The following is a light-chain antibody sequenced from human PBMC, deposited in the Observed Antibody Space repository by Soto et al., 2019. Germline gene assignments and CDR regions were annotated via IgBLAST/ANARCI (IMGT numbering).Light chain of an antibody. V-gene: IGLV2-14*01. J-gene: IGLJ2*01. CDR3: SSYTSSSTAV. Sequence: QSALNQPASGAGSPGPSITISCTGTSSDVGGYNYVSCYQQHPGKAPKLRVYDVSNRPSGVSNRFSGSKSGNMASLTISGLQAEDGADYYCSSYTSSSTAVFGGGTKLTVL. CDR1: SSDVGGYNY. CDR2: DVS.